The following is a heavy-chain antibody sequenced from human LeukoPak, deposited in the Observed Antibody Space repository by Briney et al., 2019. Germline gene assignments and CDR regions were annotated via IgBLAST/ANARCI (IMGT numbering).Heavy chain of an antibody. D-gene: IGHD3-9*01. J-gene: IGHJ4*02. V-gene: IGHV3-9*01. CDR3: AKDNDILTGPQGSFDY. Sequence: GGSLRLSCAASGFTFDDYAMHWVRQAPGKGLEWVSGISWNSGSIGYADSVKGRFTISRDNAKNSLYLQMNSLRAEDTALYYCAKDNDILTGPQGSFDYWGQGTLVTVSS. CDR2: ISWNSGSI. CDR1: GFTFDDYA.